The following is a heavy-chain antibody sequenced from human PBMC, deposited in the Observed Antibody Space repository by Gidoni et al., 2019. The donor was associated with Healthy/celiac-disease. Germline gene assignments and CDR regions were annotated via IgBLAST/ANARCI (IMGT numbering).Heavy chain of an antibody. V-gene: IGHV3-30-3*01. CDR2: ISYDGSNK. CDR3: ARDPPPYGDYVGAGYYYYYGMDV. Sequence: QVQLVESGGGVVQPGRSLRLSCAASGFTFSSYAMHWVRQAPGKGLEWVAVISYDGSNKYYADSVKGRFTISRDNSKNTLYLQMNSLRAEDTAVYYCARDPPPYGDYVGAGYYYYYGMDVWGQGTTVTVSS. J-gene: IGHJ6*02. D-gene: IGHD4-17*01. CDR1: GFTFSSYA.